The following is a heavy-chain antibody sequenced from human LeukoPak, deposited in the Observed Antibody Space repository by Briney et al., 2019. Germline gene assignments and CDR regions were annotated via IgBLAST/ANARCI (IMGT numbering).Heavy chain of an antibody. CDR1: GYTFTSYG. V-gene: IGHV1-18*04. Sequence: SVKVSCKASGYTFTSYGISWVRQAPGQGLEWMGWISAYNGNANYAQKLQGRVTMTTDTSTSTAYMELRSLRSDDTAVYYCARIEPEVRGVVRPYYYYGMDVWGKGTTVTVSS. CDR2: ISAYNGNA. D-gene: IGHD3-10*01. J-gene: IGHJ6*04. CDR3: ARIEPEVRGVVRPYYYYGMDV.